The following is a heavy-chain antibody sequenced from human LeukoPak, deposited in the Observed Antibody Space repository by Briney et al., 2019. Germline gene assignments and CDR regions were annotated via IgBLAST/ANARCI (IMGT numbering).Heavy chain of an antibody. Sequence: GGSLRLSCAVSGFTFSSYGMYWVRQAPGKGLEWVAVISYDGSNEYYGDSVKGRFTISRDNSKNTLYLQMNSLRDEDTAVYYCARDWFHAIDYWGQGTLVTVSS. J-gene: IGHJ4*02. V-gene: IGHV3-30*03. CDR1: GFTFSSYG. D-gene: IGHD2/OR15-2a*01. CDR3: ARDWFHAIDY. CDR2: ISYDGSNE.